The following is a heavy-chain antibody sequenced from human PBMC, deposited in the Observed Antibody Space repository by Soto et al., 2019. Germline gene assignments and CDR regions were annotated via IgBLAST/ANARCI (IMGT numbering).Heavy chain of an antibody. J-gene: IGHJ4*02. V-gene: IGHV3-23*01. Sequence: EVQLLQSGGGLVQPGGSLRLSCAGSGFTFSNYAMSWVRQAPGKGLEWVSAISSAVNTYYADSVKGRFTISIDNSKNTLSLQMNSLRAEDTAVYYCAKQVRDGTSSPYYFDYWGQGTLVTVSS. CDR1: GFTFSNYA. D-gene: IGHD6-6*01. CDR3: AKQVRDGTSSPYYFDY. CDR2: ISSAVNT.